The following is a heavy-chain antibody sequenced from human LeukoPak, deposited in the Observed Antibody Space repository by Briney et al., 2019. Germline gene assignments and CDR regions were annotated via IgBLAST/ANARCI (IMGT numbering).Heavy chain of an antibody. D-gene: IGHD6-19*01. Sequence: SVKVSCKPSGGTFSSYAISWVRQAPGQGLEWMGGIIPIFGTANYAQKFQGRVSITADESTSTAYMELSSLRSEDTAVYYCARGPANSSGWYGDYYYYMDVWGKGTTVTVSS. CDR2: IIPIFGTA. V-gene: IGHV1-69*13. CDR1: GGTFSSYA. J-gene: IGHJ6*03. CDR3: ARGPANSSGWYGDYYYYMDV.